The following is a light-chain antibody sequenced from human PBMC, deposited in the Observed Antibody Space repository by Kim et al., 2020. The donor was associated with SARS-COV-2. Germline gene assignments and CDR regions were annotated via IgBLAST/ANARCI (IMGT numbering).Light chain of an antibody. CDR2: DAS. CDR1: QSVSSY. J-gene: IGKJ4*01. V-gene: IGKV3-11*01. Sequence: PGERATLSCRASQSVSSYLAWYQQKPGQPPSLLIYDASNRATGIPARFSGSGSGTDFALTISSLEPEDFAVYYCQQRGDWPLTFGGGTKVDIK. CDR3: QQRGDWPLT.